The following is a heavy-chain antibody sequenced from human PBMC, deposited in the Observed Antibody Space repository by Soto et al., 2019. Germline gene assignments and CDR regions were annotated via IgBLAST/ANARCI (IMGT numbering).Heavy chain of an antibody. Sequence: ASVKVSCKASGYTFTSYYMHWVRQAPGQGLEWMGIINPSGGSTSYAQKFQGRVTMTRDTSTSTVYMELSSLRSEDTAVYYCARDGTVMGGYVDQYYYAMDIWGQGTTVTVSS. CDR3: ARDGTVMGGYVDQYYYAMDI. J-gene: IGHJ6*02. CDR1: GYTFTSYY. CDR2: INPSGGST. D-gene: IGHD5-12*01. V-gene: IGHV1-46*01.